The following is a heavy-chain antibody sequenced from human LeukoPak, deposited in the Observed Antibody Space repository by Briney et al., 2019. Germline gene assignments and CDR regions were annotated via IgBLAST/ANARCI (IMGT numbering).Heavy chain of an antibody. CDR2: IHYSGNT. CDR1: GGSINDNY. Sequence: SETLSLTCTVSGGSINDNYWSWIRQSPGKGLEWIGHIHYSGNTIYNPSLKGRVTISVDTSKNQFSLRLSSVTAADTAVYYCARSSAAVPFDYWGQGTLVTVSS. CDR3: ARSSAAVPFDY. J-gene: IGHJ4*02. V-gene: IGHV4-59*01. D-gene: IGHD6-13*01.